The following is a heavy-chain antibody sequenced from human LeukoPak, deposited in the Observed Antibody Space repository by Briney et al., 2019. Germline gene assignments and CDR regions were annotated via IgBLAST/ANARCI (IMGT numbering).Heavy chain of an antibody. J-gene: IGHJ3*02. D-gene: IGHD3-10*01. CDR3: ATSEGYGSGTLRIPAFDI. CDR2: IYYNGNT. CDR1: GDSISRGGFY. V-gene: IGHV4-39*01. Sequence: SETLSLTCTVSGDSISRGGFYWGWIRQSPGKGLEWIGSIYYNGNTYYNPSLESRVTISVDTSKNQFSLKVNSVTAADTAVYYCATSEGYGSGTLRIPAFDIWGQGTMVTVSS.